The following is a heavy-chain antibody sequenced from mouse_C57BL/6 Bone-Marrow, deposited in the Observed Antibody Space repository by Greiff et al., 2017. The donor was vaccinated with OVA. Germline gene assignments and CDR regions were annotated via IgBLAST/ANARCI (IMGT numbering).Heavy chain of an antibody. CDR3: ARINYWYFDV. J-gene: IGHJ1*03. CDR1: GFTFSDYG. Sequence: DVKLQESGGGLVKPGGSLKLSCAASGFTFSDYGMHWVRQAPEKGLECVAYISSGSSTIYYADTVKGRFTISRDNAKNTLFLQMTSLRSEDTAMYYCARINYWYFDVWGTGTTVTVSS. V-gene: IGHV5-17*01. CDR2: ISSGSSTI.